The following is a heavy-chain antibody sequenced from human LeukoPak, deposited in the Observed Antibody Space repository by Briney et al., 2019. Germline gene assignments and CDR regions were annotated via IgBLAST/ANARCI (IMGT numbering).Heavy chain of an antibody. CDR3: AADLRFLEWLSNRNFDY. CDR1: GFTFTSSA. CDR2: IVVGSGNT. Sequence: ASVQVSCKASGFTFTSSAVQWVRQARGQRLEWIGWIVVGSGNTNYAQKFQERVTITRDMSTSTAYMELSSLRSEDTAVYYCAADLRFLEWLSNRNFDYWGQGTLVTVSS. J-gene: IGHJ4*02. V-gene: IGHV1-58*01. D-gene: IGHD3-3*01.